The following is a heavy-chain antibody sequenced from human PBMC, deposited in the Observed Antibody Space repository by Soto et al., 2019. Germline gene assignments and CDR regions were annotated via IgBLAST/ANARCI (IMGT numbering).Heavy chain of an antibody. D-gene: IGHD2-21*02. V-gene: IGHV1-69*13. J-gene: IGHJ5*02. Sequence: SVKVSCKASGGTFSSYAISWVRQAPGQGLEWMGGIIPIFGTANYAQKFQGRVTITADESTSTAYMELSSLRSEDTAVYYCARALAYCGGDCYPSWFDPWGQGTLVTVSS. CDR2: IIPIFGTA. CDR3: ARALAYCGGDCYPSWFDP. CDR1: GGTFSSYA.